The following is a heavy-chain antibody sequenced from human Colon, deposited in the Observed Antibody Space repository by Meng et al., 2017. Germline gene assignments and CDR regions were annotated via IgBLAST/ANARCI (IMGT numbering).Heavy chain of an antibody. J-gene: IGHJ5*02. CDR3: ARGLFSRLRSLWFDP. CDR1: GGSFSGYY. D-gene: IGHD2/OR15-2a*01. CDR2: INHSGTT. Sequence: QVKLHQWRAGLLEPSETLSLTCAVYGGSFSGYYWSWIRQPPGKGLEWIGEINHSGTTNFNPSLESRVTISIDTSKNQISLNVTSLTAADTAVYYCARGLFSRLRSLWFDPWGQGTLVTVSS. V-gene: IGHV4-34*01.